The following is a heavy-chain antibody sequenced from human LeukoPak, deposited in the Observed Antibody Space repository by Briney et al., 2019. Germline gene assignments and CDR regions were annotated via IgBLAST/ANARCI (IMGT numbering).Heavy chain of an antibody. CDR2: IYTSGST. V-gene: IGHV4-4*07. CDR3: ARDGQAYYDFWSGYYTGHYYYYYGMDV. Sequence: PSETLSLTCTVSGGSISSYYWSWIRQPAGKGLEWIGRIYTSGSTNYNPSLKSRVTMSVDTSKNQFSLKLSSVTVADTAVYYCARDGQAYYDFWSGYYTGHYYYYYGMDVWGQGTTVTVSS. J-gene: IGHJ6*02. D-gene: IGHD3-3*01. CDR1: GGSISSYY.